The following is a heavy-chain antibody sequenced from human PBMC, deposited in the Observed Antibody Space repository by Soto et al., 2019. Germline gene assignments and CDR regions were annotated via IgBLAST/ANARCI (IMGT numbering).Heavy chain of an antibody. J-gene: IGHJ6*02. Sequence: SVKVSCKASGGTFSSYAISWVRQAPGQGXEWMGGIIPIFGTANYAQKFQGRVTITADESTSTAYMELSSLRSEDTAVYYCARAREGYSTLHYYYGMDVWGQGTTVTVFS. CDR1: GGTFSSYA. V-gene: IGHV1-69*13. CDR3: ARAREGYSTLHYYYGMDV. D-gene: IGHD6-13*01. CDR2: IIPIFGTA.